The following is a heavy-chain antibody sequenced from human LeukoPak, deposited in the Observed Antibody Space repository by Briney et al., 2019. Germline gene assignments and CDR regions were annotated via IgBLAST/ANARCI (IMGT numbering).Heavy chain of an antibody. D-gene: IGHD3-10*01. CDR1: GFTFSSYA. J-gene: IGHJ4*02. CDR2: ISYDGSNK. CDR3: ARDGALRGVIIFYFDY. V-gene: IGHV3-30*04. Sequence: GGSLRLSCAASGFTFSSYAMHWVRQAPGKGLEWVAVISYDGSNKYYADSVKSRFTISRDNSKNTLYLQMNSLRAEDTAVYYCARDGALRGVIIFYFDYWGQGTLVTVSS.